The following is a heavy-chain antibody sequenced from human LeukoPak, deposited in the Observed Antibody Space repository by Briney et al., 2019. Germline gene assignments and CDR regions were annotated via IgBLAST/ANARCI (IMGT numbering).Heavy chain of an antibody. CDR1: GFTVNSNY. D-gene: IGHD6-13*01. CDR2: IYSGGST. Sequence: GGSLRLSCAASGFTVNSNYMSWVRQAPGKGLEWVSVIYSGGSTYYADSVKGRFTVSRDISKNILYLQMNSLRAEDTAIYYCAKIPTITSRPTIGAAGPLDYWGQGTLVTVSS. J-gene: IGHJ4*02. V-gene: IGHV3-53*01. CDR3: AKIPTITSRPTIGAAGPLDY.